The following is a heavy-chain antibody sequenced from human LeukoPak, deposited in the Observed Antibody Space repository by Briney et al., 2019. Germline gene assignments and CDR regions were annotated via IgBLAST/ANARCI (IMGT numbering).Heavy chain of an antibody. D-gene: IGHD6-19*01. Sequence: GGSLRLSCQPSGSPFDDYGMHGARQAPGKGLEWVSGINWNGGSTGYADSVKGRFTISRDNAKNSLSLQMNSLRAEDTALYYCARESIAVAGDAEYFQHSGQGTLVTVSS. V-gene: IGHV3-20*04. CDR3: ARESIAVAGDAEYFQH. CDR1: GSPFDDYG. J-gene: IGHJ1*01. CDR2: INWNGGST.